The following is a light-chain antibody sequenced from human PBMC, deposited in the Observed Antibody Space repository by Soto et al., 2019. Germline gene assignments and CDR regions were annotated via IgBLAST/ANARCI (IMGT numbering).Light chain of an antibody. J-gene: IGLJ2*01. CDR2: GNS. CDR3: QSYDSSLSGSVV. Sequence: QSVLTQPPSVSGAPGQRVTISCTGSSSNIGAGYDVHWYQQLPGTAPKLLIYGNSNRPSGVPDRFSGSKSGTSASLAITGLQAXXEXXYYCQSYDSSLSGSVVFGGGTKLTVL. V-gene: IGLV1-40*01. CDR1: SSNIGAGYD.